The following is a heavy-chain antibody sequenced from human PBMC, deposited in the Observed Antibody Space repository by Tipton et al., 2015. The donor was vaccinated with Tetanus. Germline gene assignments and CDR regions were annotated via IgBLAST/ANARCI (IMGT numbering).Heavy chain of an antibody. V-gene: IGHV4-30-2*05. CDR3: ARDHGITWGGMGYYYGMNV. CDR2: IYHNGGT. Sequence: TLSLTCAVSGDSISSAGYSWSWIRQPPGKGLEWIGFIYHNGGTYYNPSLKSRATISVDTSKNQFSLRLSSVTAADTAVYYCARDHGITWGGMGYYYGMNVWGQGTTVTVSS. J-gene: IGHJ6*02. D-gene: IGHD3-16*01. CDR1: GDSISSAGYS.